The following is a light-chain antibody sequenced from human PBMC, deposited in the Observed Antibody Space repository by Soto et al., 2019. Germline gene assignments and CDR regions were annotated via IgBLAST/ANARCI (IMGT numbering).Light chain of an antibody. V-gene: IGLV2-14*01. CDR2: DVS. J-gene: IGLJ1*01. CDR1: RSDIGAYNF. CDR3: CSYTRSGTLI. Sequence: QSVLTQPASVSGSPGQSITISCTGTRSDIGAYNFVSWYQQHPGKVPKVIIYDVSNRPSGVSYRFSGTKSGNTASLTVSGLQAEDEADYYCCSYTRSGTLIFGTGTKVTVL.